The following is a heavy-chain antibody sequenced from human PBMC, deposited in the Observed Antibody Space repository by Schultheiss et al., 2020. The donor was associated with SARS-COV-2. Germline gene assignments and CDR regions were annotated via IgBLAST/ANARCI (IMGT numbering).Heavy chain of an antibody. Sequence: SETLSLTCTVSGDSISSYYWSWIRQPPGKGLEWIGEINHSGSTNYNPSLKSRVTISVDTSKNQFSLKLSSVTAADTAVYYCARGQYSSSWSIGYWGQGTLVTVSS. CDR3: ARGQYSSSWSIGY. J-gene: IGHJ4*02. V-gene: IGHV4-34*01. D-gene: IGHD6-13*01. CDR2: INHSGST. CDR1: GDSISSYY.